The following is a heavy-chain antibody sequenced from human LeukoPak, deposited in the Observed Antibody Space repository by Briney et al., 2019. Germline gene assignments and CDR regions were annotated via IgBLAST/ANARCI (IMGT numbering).Heavy chain of an antibody. CDR2: IYYSGST. V-gene: IGHV4-59*11. CDR1: GGSIRSHY. Sequence: SETLSLTCTVSGGSIRSHYWSWIRQPPGKGLEWIGYIYYSGSTNYNPSPKSRVTISVDTSKNQFSLKLSSVTAADTAVYYCARARHLGVPQLTYYMDVWGKGTTVTVSS. CDR3: ARARHLGVPQLTYYMDV. D-gene: IGHD1-26*01. J-gene: IGHJ6*03.